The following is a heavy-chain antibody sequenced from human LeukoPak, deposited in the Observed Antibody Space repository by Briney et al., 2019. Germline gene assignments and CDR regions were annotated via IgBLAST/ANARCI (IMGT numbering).Heavy chain of an antibody. CDR1: GGSISSSIYY. CDR2: IYYSGST. Sequence: SETLSLTCIVSGGSISSSIYYWAWVRQPPGKGLEWIGYIYYSGSTYYNPSLKSRVTISVDTSKNQFSLKLSSVTAADTAVYYCARVRISWFDPWGQGTLVTVSS. V-gene: IGHV4-30-4*08. J-gene: IGHJ5*02. CDR3: ARVRISWFDP. D-gene: IGHD2/OR15-2a*01.